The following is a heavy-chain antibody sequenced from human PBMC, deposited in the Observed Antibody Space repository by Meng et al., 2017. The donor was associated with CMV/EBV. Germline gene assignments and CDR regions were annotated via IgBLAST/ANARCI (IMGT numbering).Heavy chain of an antibody. V-gene: IGHV3-74*01. Sequence: GGSLRLSCAASGFTFSNYWMHWVRQPPGKGLVWVSRIISDGSSTNYADSVKGRFTISRDNAKNTLYLQMNSLRAEDTAVYYCARGGFLEWLTHYYYYGMDVWGQGTTVTVSS. CDR2: IISDGSST. CDR1: GFTFSNYW. J-gene: IGHJ6*02. D-gene: IGHD3-3*01. CDR3: ARGGFLEWLTHYYYYGMDV.